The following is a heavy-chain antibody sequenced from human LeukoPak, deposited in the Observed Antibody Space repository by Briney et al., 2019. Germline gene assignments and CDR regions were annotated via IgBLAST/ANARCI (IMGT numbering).Heavy chain of an antibody. CDR2: INPNSGGT. CDR3: ARVTSYLKGVEPEPHFDY. CDR1: GYTFTGYY. D-gene: IGHD1-14*01. V-gene: IGHV1-2*02. J-gene: IGHJ4*02. Sequence: ASVKVSCKASGYTFTGYYMHWVRQAPGQGLEWMGWINPNSGGTNYAQKFQGRVTMTRDTSISTAYMELSRLRSDDTAVYYCARVTSYLKGVEPEPHFDYWGQGTLVTVSS.